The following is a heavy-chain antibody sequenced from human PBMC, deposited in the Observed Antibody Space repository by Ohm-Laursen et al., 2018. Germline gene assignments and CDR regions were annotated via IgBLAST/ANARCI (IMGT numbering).Heavy chain of an antibody. V-gene: IGHV3-23*01. J-gene: IGHJ4*02. D-gene: IGHD6-13*01. CDR2: ISGSGGST. Sequence: SLRLSCSASGFTFSSYAMSWVRQAPGKGLEWVSAISGSGGSTYYADSVKGRFTISRDNSKNTLYLQMNSLRAEDTAVYYCARDPPEDSSWYADYWGQGTLVTVSP. CDR3: ARDPPEDSSWYADY. CDR1: GFTFSSYA.